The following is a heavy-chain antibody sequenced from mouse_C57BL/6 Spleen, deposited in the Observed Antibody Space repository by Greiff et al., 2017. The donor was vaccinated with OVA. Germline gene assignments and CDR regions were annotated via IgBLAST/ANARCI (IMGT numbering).Heavy chain of an antibody. J-gene: IGHJ2*01. CDR3: TTSYYYGSSPYYFDY. V-gene: IGHV14-4*01. Sequence: EVQLKESGAELVRPGASVKLSCTASGFNIKDDYMHWVKQRPEQGLEWIGWIDPENGDTEYASKFQGKATITADTSSNTAYLQLSSLTSEDTAVYYCTTSYYYGSSPYYFDYWGQGTTLTVSS. D-gene: IGHD1-1*01. CDR2: IDPENGDT. CDR1: GFNIKDDY.